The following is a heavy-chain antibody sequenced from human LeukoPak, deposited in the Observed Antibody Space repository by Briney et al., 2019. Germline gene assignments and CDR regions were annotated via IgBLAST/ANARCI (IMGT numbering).Heavy chain of an antibody. V-gene: IGHV3-7*01. CDR3: ARKYSSSWYPCAFDI. D-gene: IGHD6-13*01. Sequence: GGSLRLSCAASGFTFSSYWMSWVRQAPGKGLEWVANIKQDGSEKYYVDSVKGRFTISRDNSKNTLYLQMNSLRAEDTAVYYCARKYSSSWYPCAFDIWGQGTMVTVSS. CDR2: IKQDGSEK. J-gene: IGHJ3*02. CDR1: GFTFSSYW.